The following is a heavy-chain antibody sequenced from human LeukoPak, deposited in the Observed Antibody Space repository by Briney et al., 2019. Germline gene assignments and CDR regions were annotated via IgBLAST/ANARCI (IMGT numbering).Heavy chain of an antibody. CDR2: IYYSGSS. CDR3: ARLRIAAADS. Sequence: LESLSLTSTVSRGSISSSSYYWGWIRQPAGKGLGWIGSIYYSGSSYYNPSLKSRVTISVDTSKNQFSLHLSSVTAADRAVYYCARLRIAAADSWGQGTLVTVSS. D-gene: IGHD6-13*01. V-gene: IGHV4-39*01. CDR1: RGSISSSSYY. J-gene: IGHJ4*02.